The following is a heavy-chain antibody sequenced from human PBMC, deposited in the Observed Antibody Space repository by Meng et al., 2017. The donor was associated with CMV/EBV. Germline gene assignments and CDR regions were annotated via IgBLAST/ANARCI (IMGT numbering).Heavy chain of an antibody. CDR3: ARDIAAAGTYYYFFAMDV. V-gene: IGHV3-21*01. J-gene: IGHJ6*02. Sequence: GESLKISCAASGFTFSSYSMNWVRQAPGKGLEWVSSISSSSSYIYYADSVKGRFTISRDNARNSLSLEMTSLRAEDTAVYYCARDIAAAGTYYYFFAMDVWGQGTTVTVSS. CDR2: ISSSSSYI. D-gene: IGHD6-13*01. CDR1: GFTFSSYS.